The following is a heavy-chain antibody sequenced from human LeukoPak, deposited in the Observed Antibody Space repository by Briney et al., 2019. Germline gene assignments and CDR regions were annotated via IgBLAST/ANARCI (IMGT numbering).Heavy chain of an antibody. D-gene: IGHD5-18*01. Sequence: GGSQRLSCAASGFTFSSYAMSWVRQAPGKGREWVSAISGSGGSTYYADSVKGRFTISRDNSKNTLYLQMNSLRAEDTAVYYCAKDGIQLWFNWFDPWGQGTLVTVSS. V-gene: IGHV3-23*01. CDR1: GFTFSSYA. J-gene: IGHJ5*02. CDR2: ISGSGGST. CDR3: AKDGIQLWFNWFDP.